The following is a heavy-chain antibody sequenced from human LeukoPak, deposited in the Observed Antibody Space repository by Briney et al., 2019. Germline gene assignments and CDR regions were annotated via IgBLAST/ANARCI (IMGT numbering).Heavy chain of an antibody. J-gene: IGHJ4*02. Sequence: PSETLSLTCAVCGGSFSVYYWSWIRQPPGKGLEWIGEINHSGSTNYNPSLKSRVTISVDTSKNQFSLKLSSVTAADTAVYYCARGRRDGYRWGQGTLVTVSS. V-gene: IGHV4-34*01. CDR2: INHSGST. CDR1: GGSFSVYY. D-gene: IGHD5-12*01. CDR3: ARGRRDGYR.